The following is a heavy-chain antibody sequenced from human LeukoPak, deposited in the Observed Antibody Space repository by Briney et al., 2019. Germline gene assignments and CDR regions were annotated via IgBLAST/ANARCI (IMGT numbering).Heavy chain of an antibody. CDR1: GYTFTSYG. CDR2: ISAYNGNT. D-gene: IGHD3-16*02. CDR3: ARDQITFGGVIVANDY. V-gene: IGHV1-18*01. Sequence: ASVKVSCKASGYTFTSYGISWVRQAPGQGLEWMGWISAYNGNTNYAQKLQGRVTMTTDISTSTAYMELRSLRSDDTAVYYCARDQITFGGVIVANDYWGQGTLVTVSS. J-gene: IGHJ4*02.